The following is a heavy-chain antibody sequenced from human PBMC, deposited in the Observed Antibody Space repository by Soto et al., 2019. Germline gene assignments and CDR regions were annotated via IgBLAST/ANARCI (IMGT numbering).Heavy chain of an antibody. Sequence: PSETLSLTCTVSGGSISSYYWSWIRQPPGKGLEWIGYIYYSGSTNYNPSLKSRVTISVDTSKNQFSLKLSSVTAADTAVYYCARVLGYCSSTSCYPYWLAPWGQGTLVTVSS. CDR3: ARVLGYCSSTSCYPYWLAP. CDR1: GGSISSYY. J-gene: IGHJ5*02. V-gene: IGHV4-59*01. D-gene: IGHD2-2*01. CDR2: IYYSGST.